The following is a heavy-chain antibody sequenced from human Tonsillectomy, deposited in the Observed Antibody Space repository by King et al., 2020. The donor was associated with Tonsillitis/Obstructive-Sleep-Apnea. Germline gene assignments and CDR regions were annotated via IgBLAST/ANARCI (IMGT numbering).Heavy chain of an antibody. CDR3: ARDVSGYCSSTSCYKGQAFDI. D-gene: IGHD2-2*02. V-gene: IGHV3-48*03. CDR2: ISSSGSII. Sequence: EVQLVESGGGLVQPGGSLRVSCAASGFTLSSYEMNWVRQAPGKGLEWISYISSSGSIIYYADSVKGRFTISRDNGKNSLYLQMDSLRDEDTAVYYCARDVSGYCSSTSCYKGQAFDIWGQGTMVTVSS. CDR1: GFTLSSYE. J-gene: IGHJ3*02.